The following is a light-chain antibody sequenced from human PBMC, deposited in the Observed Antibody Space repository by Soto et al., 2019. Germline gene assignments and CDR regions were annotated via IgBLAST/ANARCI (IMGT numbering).Light chain of an antibody. CDR1: QSVSSN. Sequence: EIVMPQSPATLSVSPGERAPLSCRASQSVSSNLAWYQQKPGQAPRLLIYGASTRATGIPARFSGSGSGTEFTLTISSLQSEEFAVYYCQQYNNWPRTVGQGTKVDIK. CDR3: QQYNNWPRT. CDR2: GAS. J-gene: IGKJ1*01. V-gene: IGKV3-15*01.